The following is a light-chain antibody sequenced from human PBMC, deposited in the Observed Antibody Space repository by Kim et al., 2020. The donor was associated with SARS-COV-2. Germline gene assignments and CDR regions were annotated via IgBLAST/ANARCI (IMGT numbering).Light chain of an antibody. CDR3: AAWDDSLNGHV. CDR2: KND. CDR1: DSNIGNNE. J-gene: IGLJ1*01. V-gene: IGLV1-44*01. Sequence: QRVIISCSGGDSNIGNNEVNWFQQLPGTAPKLLIYKNDRRPSGVPDRFSGSKSGTSASLAISGLQSEDEADYYCAAWDDSLNGHVFGTGTKVTVL.